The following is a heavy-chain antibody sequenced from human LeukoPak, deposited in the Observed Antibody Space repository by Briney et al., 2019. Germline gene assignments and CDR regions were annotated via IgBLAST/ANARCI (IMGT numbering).Heavy chain of an antibody. Sequence: PGWSLRLSCAASGFTFSSYGMHWVRQAPGQGLEGVAFIRYDGSNKYYADSVKGRFTISRDNSKNTLYLQMNSLRAEDTAVYYCAKDPNYYDSSGYSRLLPFAGYYMDVWGKGTTVTISS. CDR3: AKDPNYYDSSGYSRLLPFAGYYMDV. V-gene: IGHV3-30*02. D-gene: IGHD3-22*01. CDR1: GFTFSSYG. CDR2: IRYDGSNK. J-gene: IGHJ6*03.